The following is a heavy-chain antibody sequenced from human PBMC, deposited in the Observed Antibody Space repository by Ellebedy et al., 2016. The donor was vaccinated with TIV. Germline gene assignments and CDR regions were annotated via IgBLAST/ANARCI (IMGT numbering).Heavy chain of an antibody. Sequence: GESLKISCAASGFTFSRYAMNWVRQAPGKGLAWVAVIWDDGSNTYYAASVKGRFSISRDNSKNTLYLQMNSLRAEDTAVYYCARPRVRSSYYHGMDVWGQGTTIIVSS. CDR1: GFTFSRYA. V-gene: IGHV3-33*01. CDR3: ARPRVRSSYYHGMDV. D-gene: IGHD3-16*01. CDR2: IWDDGSNT. J-gene: IGHJ6*02.